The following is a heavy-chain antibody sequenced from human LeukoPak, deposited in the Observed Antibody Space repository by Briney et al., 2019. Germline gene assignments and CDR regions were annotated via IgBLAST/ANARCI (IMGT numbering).Heavy chain of an antibody. CDR1: GGSISSSSYY. Sequence: SETLSLTCTVSGGSISSSSYYWRWIREPPGKGLEWIGSIYYSGSTYYNPSLKSRVTISVDTSKNQFSLKLSSVTAADTAVYYCARGDLYSSCGYNWGQGALVTVSS. D-gene: IGHD6-13*01. CDR2: IYYSGST. J-gene: IGHJ4*02. V-gene: IGHV4-39*01. CDR3: ARGDLYSSCGYN.